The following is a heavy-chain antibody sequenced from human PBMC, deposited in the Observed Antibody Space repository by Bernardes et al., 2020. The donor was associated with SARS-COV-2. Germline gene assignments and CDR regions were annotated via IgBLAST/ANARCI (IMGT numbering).Heavy chain of an antibody. CDR1: GYTLTSYG. CDR3: ARHYYGSGSYYNVPYYYYGMDV. CDR2: ISAYNGNT. D-gene: IGHD3-10*01. V-gene: IGHV1-18*01. J-gene: IGHJ6*02. Sequence: ASVKVACKASGYTLTSYGISWVRQNPGQGLEWMGWISAYNGNTNYAQKLQGRVTMTTDTSTSTAYMELRSLRSDDTAVYYCARHYYGSGSYYNVPYYYYGMDVWGQGTTVTVSS.